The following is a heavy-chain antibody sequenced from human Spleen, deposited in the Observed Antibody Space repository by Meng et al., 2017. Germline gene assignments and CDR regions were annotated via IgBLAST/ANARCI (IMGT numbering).Heavy chain of an antibody. D-gene: IGHD4-11*01. CDR3: ARGPTTMAHDFDY. J-gene: IGHJ4*02. V-gene: IGHV4-34*01. CDR2: INHSGST. CDR1: GGSFSDYY. Sequence: VQLQQWGAGLLKPSETLSLRCAVYGGSFSDYYWSWIRQPPGKGLEWIGEINHSGSTNYNPSLESRATISVDTSQNNLSLKLSSVTAADSAVYYCARGPTTMAHDFDYWGQGTLVTVSS.